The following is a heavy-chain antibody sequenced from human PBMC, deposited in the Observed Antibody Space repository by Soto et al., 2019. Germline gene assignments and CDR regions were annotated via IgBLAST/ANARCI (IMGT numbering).Heavy chain of an antibody. CDR2: ISSDGSDK. D-gene: IGHD3-10*01. CDR1: GFTFSSYA. Sequence: VGSLRLSCAASGFTFSSYAMHWVRQAPGKGLEWVAAISSDGSDKYYADSVKGRFAISRDNSKNTLYVQLNRMRAEDTALYYCARDRQYGAGFIDVWGQGTTVTVSS. CDR3: ARDRQYGAGFIDV. J-gene: IGHJ6*02. V-gene: IGHV3-30*09.